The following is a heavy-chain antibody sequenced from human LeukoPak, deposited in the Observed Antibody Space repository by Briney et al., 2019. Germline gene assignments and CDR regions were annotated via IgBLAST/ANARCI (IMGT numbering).Heavy chain of an antibody. V-gene: IGHV4-39*07. D-gene: IGHD2-2*01. CDR2: IYYSGST. CDR3: ARDSQAWLSSTSHGMDV. J-gene: IGHJ6*02. CDR1: GGSISSSSYY. Sequence: SSETLSLTCTVSGGSISSSSYYWGWIRQPPGKGLEWIGSIYYSGSTYYNPSLKSRVTISVDTSKNQFSLKLSSVTAADTAIYYCARDSQAWLSSTSHGMDVWGQGTTVTVSS.